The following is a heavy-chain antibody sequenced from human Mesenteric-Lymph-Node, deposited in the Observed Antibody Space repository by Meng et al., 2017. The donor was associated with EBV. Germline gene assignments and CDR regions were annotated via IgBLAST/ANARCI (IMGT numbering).Heavy chain of an antibody. Sequence: HLPQSGAGLLKPSGALSLTCAVYGWSFRGYFSTWIRQPPGKGLEWIGEISHTGGTNYNPSLKSRVTISLDTSKNQFSLNLNSVTAADTAVYYCARGPYSDWPLAAYWGQGTLVTVAS. V-gene: IGHV4-34*01. CDR3: ARGPYSDWPLAAY. CDR1: GWSFRGYF. CDR2: ISHTGGT. J-gene: IGHJ4*02. D-gene: IGHD3/OR15-3a*01.